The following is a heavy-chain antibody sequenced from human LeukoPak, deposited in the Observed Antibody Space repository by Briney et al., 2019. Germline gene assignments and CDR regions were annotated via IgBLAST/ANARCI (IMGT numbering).Heavy chain of an antibody. V-gene: IGHV3-23*01. Sequence: GGSLRLSCAASGFTFSSYAMSWVRQAPGKGLEWVSAITGSGGDTFHADSVKGRFTMSRDNSKNTLNLQMNSLRAEDTAVYYCAKGSSGQRTSHFDYWGQGTLVTVSS. D-gene: IGHD3-10*01. CDR3: AKGSSGQRTSHFDY. J-gene: IGHJ4*02. CDR1: GFTFSSYA. CDR2: ITGSGGDT.